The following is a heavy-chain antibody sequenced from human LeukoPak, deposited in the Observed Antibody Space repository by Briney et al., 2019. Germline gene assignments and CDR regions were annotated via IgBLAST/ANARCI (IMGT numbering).Heavy chain of an antibody. CDR3: ASSPSGGSPFFDR. Sequence: SETLSLTCNVPGASISTYYWNWIRQPPGKGLESIGSIYYSGGTNYIPSLVSRVTISLDSTKNPLSLILRSMTASDTPLHSWASSPSGGSPFFDRWGQGMLVTVSS. D-gene: IGHD2-15*01. CDR2: IYYSGGT. J-gene: IGHJ4*02. V-gene: IGHV4-59*01. CDR1: GASISTYY.